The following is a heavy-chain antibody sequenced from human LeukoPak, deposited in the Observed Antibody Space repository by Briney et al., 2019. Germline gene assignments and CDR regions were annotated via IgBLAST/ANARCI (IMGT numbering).Heavy chain of an antibody. CDR2: ISGSGGST. V-gene: IGHV3-23*01. Sequence: GGSLRLSCAASGFTFSSYAMSWVRQAPGKGLEWVSAISGSGGSTYYADSVKGRFTISRDNSKNTLYLQMNSLRAEDTAVYYCANRRGDYYYYYMDVWGKGTTVTVSS. J-gene: IGHJ6*03. CDR3: ANRRGDYYYYYMDV. CDR1: GFTFSSYA. D-gene: IGHD3-10*01.